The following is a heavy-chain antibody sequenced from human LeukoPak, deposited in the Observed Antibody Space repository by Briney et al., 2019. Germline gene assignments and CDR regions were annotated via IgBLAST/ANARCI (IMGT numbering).Heavy chain of an antibody. V-gene: IGHV1-69*13. CDR2: IIPIFGTA. CDR1: GGTFSSYA. J-gene: IGHJ6*02. D-gene: IGHD2-2*01. Sequence: SVKVSCKASGGTFSSYAISWVRQAPGQGFEWMGGIIPIFGTANYAQKFQGRVTITADESTSTAYMELSSLRSEDTAVYYCATPIPAAMGYYYYGMDVWGQGTTVTVSS. CDR3: ATPIPAAMGYYYYGMDV.